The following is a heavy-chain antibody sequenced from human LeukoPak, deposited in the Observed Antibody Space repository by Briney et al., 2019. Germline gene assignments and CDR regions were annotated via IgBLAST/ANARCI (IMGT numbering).Heavy chain of an antibody. CDR1: GFTFSNYA. V-gene: IGHV3-23*01. Sequence: GSLRLSCAASGFTFSNYAMSWVRQAPGKGLEWVSAITGSGGNTYYADSVKGRFTISRDNSKDTVFLQMNSLRAEDTAVYYCAKWGDYDVLTGYYVSDYWGQGTLVTVSS. CDR2: ITGSGGNT. CDR3: AKWGDYDVLTGYYVSDY. D-gene: IGHD3-9*01. J-gene: IGHJ4*02.